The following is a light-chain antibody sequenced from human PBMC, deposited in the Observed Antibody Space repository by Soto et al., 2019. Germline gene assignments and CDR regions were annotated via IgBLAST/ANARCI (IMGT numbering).Light chain of an antibody. J-gene: IGKJ4*01. CDR1: QGITNY. V-gene: IGKV1-27*01. CDR2: AAS. CDR3: QKYNSAART. Sequence: DVQMTQAPSSLSASVGDRVTITCRASQGITNYLAWYQQKPGKVPKLLIYAASILQSGVPSRFSGSGSGTDFTLTIGSLEPEDVATYYCQKYNSAARTFGGGTKVEIK.